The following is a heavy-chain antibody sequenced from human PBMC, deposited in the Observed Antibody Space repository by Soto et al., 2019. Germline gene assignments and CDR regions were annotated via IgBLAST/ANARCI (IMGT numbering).Heavy chain of an antibody. CDR2: VNPSGGST. D-gene: IGHD2-15*01. CDR3: AREENCSDGICYSEYFQR. V-gene: IGHV1-46*01. Sequence: QVQLEQSGAEVKKPGASVKVSCTASGYIFTAYSMHWVRRPPGQGLQWMGVVNPSGGSTNYAQKFQGRITLTRDTSRNTFYMDLSSLTSEDTAVYYCAREENCSDGICYSEYFQRWGQGTLVTVSS. J-gene: IGHJ1*01. CDR1: GYIFTAYS.